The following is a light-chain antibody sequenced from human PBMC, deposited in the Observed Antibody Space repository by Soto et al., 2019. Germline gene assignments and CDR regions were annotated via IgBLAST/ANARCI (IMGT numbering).Light chain of an antibody. CDR3: AAWDDSLNGHVV. CDR1: SSSIGSNA. Sequence: QLVLTQPPSASGTPGQRVTISCSGSSSSIGSNAANWYQQLPGTAPKLLIYNNNQRPSGVPDRFSGSKSGTSASLAISGLQSEDEADYYCAAWDDSLNGHVVFGGGTKVTVL. J-gene: IGLJ2*01. V-gene: IGLV1-44*01. CDR2: NNN.